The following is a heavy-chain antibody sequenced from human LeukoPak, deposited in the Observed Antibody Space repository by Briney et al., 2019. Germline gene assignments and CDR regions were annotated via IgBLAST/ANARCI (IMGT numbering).Heavy chain of an antibody. D-gene: IGHD2-21*02. Sequence: SQTLSLTCTVSGGSISSGGYYWSWIRQPPGKGLEWIGYIYYSGSTCHNPSLKSRVTISVDTSKNQFSLKLTSVTAADTAVYYCARGLLFRWFDPWGQGTLVTVSS. CDR2: IYYSGST. J-gene: IGHJ5*02. CDR3: ARGLLFRWFDP. V-gene: IGHV4-31*03. CDR1: GGSISSGGYY.